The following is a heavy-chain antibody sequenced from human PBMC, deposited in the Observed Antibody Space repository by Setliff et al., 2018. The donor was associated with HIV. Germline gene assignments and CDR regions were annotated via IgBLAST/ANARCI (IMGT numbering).Heavy chain of an antibody. D-gene: IGHD3-22*01. Sequence: TFSSYAMSWVRQAPGKGLEWVSAISGSGGSTYYADSVKGRFTISRDNSKNTVYLQMNSLRAEDTAEYYCAKELAASGLGYFDSWGRGILVTVSS. J-gene: IGHJ4*02. CDR3: AKELAASGLGYFDS. CDR2: ISGSGGST. CDR1: TFSSYA. V-gene: IGHV3-23*01.